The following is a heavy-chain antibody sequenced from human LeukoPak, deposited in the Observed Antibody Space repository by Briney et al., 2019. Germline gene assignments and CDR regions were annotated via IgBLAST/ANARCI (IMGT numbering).Heavy chain of an antibody. D-gene: IGHD6-13*01. J-gene: IGHJ4*02. CDR1: GYSFSGHY. Sequence: GASVKVSCKASGYSFSGHYIHWVRQAPGQGLEWMGQINPNSAASHYAQKFQDRVTMTSDTSINMAYMELRSLRSDDTAVYYCARVAAADYFDYWGQGTLVTVSS. CDR3: ARVAAADYFDY. CDR2: INPNSAAS. V-gene: IGHV1-2*06.